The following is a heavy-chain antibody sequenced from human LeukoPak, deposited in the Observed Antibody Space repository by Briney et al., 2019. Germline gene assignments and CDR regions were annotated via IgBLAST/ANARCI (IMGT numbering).Heavy chain of an antibody. Sequence: SETLSLTCAVYGGSFSGYYWSWIRQPPGKGLEWIGEINHSGSTNYNPTLKSRVTISVDTSKNLFSLKLSSVTAADTAVYYCARVRLVGIYGSGSHLIFDYWGQGTLVTVSS. CDR1: GGSFSGYY. CDR2: INHSGST. J-gene: IGHJ4*02. D-gene: IGHD3-10*01. V-gene: IGHV4-34*01. CDR3: ARVRLVGIYGSGSHLIFDY.